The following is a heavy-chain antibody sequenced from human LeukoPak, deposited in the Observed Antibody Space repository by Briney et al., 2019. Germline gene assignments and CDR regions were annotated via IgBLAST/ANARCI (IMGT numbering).Heavy chain of an antibody. CDR3: ARRPDYFDY. V-gene: IGHV3-23*01. CDR1: GFSFSSYW. CDR2: VSASGGST. J-gene: IGHJ4*02. Sequence: TGGSLRLSCAASGFSFSSYWMSWVRQAPGKGLEWVSTVSASGGSTYYADSVKGRFTISRDNSKDTLYLQMNSLRAEDTAVYYCARRPDYFDYWGQGTLVTVSS.